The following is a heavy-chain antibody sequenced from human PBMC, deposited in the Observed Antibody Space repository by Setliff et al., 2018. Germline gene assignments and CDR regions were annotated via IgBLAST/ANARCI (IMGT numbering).Heavy chain of an antibody. CDR1: GGSISSSSYY. D-gene: IGHD2-15*01. CDR2: ISSSGSTI. V-gene: IGHV3-11*04. CDR3: TRDYGFCSGGSCSYYGMDV. J-gene: IGHJ6*02. Sequence: LSLTCTVSGGSISSSSYYWGWIRQPPGKGLEWVSYISSSGSTIYYADSVKGRFTSSRDNAKNSLYLQMNSLRADDTAVYYCTRDYGFCSGGSCSYYGMDVWGQGTTVTVSS.